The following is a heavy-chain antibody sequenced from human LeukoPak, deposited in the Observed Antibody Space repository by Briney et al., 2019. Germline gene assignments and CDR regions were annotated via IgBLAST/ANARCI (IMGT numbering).Heavy chain of an antibody. V-gene: IGHV3-74*01. CDR2: IKSDGTYS. CDR3: ARGSGDSSGWTSYLGAWFDY. D-gene: IGHD6-19*01. J-gene: IGHJ4*02. CDR1: GFTFTSHW. Sequence: PGGSLRLSCVASGFTFTSHWMHWVRQAPGKGLVCVSRIKSDGTYSDYGDSVRGRFTISRDNAKDTLYLQMNSLRAEDTAVYYCARGSGDSSGWTSYLGAWFDYWGQGTLVTVSS.